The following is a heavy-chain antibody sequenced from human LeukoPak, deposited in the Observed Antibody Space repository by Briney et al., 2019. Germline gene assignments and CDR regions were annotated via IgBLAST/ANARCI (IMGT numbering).Heavy chain of an antibody. J-gene: IGHJ4*02. CDR2: INQDGSEK. Sequence: GGSLRLSCAASGFTFSNYWMNWVRQAPGKGLEWVANINQDGSEKYYVDSVKGRFTISRDNAKNSLFLQMNGLRAEDTAVYYCATLTVASSFDYWGQGTLVTVSS. D-gene: IGHD6-19*01. V-gene: IGHV3-7*01. CDR1: GFTFSNYW. CDR3: ATLTVASSFDY.